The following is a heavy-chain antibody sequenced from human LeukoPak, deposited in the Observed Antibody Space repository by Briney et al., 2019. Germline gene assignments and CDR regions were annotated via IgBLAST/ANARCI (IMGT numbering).Heavy chain of an antibody. CDR1: GYTLTELS. CDR2: FDPEDGET. CDR3: ATGVAHYDFCSGPDYYYYGMDV. V-gene: IGHV1-24*01. J-gene: IGHJ6*02. D-gene: IGHD3-3*01. Sequence: ASVKVSCKVSGYTLTELSMHWVRQAPGKGLEWMGGFDPEDGETIYAQKFQGRVTMTEDTSTDTAYMELSSLRSEDTAVYYCATGVAHYDFCSGPDYYYYGMDVWGQGTTVTVSS.